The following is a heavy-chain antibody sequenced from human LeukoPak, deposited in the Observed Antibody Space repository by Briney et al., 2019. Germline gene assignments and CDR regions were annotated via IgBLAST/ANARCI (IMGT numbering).Heavy chain of an antibody. Sequence: GGSLRLSCAASGFTFSNAWMSWVRQAPGKGLEWVGRIKSKTDGGTTDYAAPVKGRFTISRDDSKNTLYLQMNSLKTEDTAVYYCTTVGYDSSGYYPHVYYFDYWGQGTLVTVSS. CDR2: IKSKTDGGTT. V-gene: IGHV3-15*01. J-gene: IGHJ4*02. D-gene: IGHD3-22*01. CDR1: GFTFSNAW. CDR3: TTVGYDSSGYYPHVYYFDY.